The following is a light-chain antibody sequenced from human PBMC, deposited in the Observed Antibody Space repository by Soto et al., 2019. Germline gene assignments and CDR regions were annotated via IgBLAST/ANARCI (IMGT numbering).Light chain of an antibody. V-gene: IGKV3-20*01. J-gene: IGKJ4*01. CDR3: QQYNFWPLT. CDR1: QTITRRY. Sequence: EIVLTQSPGTLSLSPGERAALSCRASQTITRRYLAWYQQKPGQAPRVLVHGVSNRATGIPDRFSGSGSGTAFTLTISRLAPEDSAMYYCQQYNFWPLTFGGGTKV. CDR2: GVS.